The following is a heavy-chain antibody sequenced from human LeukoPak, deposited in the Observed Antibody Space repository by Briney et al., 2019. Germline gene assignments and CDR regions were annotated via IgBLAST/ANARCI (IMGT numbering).Heavy chain of an antibody. CDR3: ARWATGLYDFDY. Sequence: ASVKVSCKASGYTFTDYYMHWVRQAPGQGLEWMGWINPNSGGTNYAQKFQGRVTLTRDTSISTAYMELSRLRSDDTAVYYCARWATGLYDFDYWGQGTLVTVSS. CDR2: INPNSGGT. CDR1: GYTFTDYY. J-gene: IGHJ4*02. V-gene: IGHV1-2*02. D-gene: IGHD1-1*01.